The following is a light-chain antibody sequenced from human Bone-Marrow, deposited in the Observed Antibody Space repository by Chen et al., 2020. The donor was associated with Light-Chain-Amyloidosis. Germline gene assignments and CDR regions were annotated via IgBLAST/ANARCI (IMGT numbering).Light chain of an antibody. Sequence: QLVRTQPPSASPSLGASAKLTCTLTSDRSTYAIEWHQQKPEKGPRYLMKLNRDGSHNKGDGIPNRFSGSSSGAERYLTISSLQSEDEADYYCQTGGTGGVFGGGTKLTVL. V-gene: IGLV4-69*01. CDR3: QTGGTGGV. CDR1: SDRSTYA. J-gene: IGLJ3*02. CDR2: LNRDGSH.